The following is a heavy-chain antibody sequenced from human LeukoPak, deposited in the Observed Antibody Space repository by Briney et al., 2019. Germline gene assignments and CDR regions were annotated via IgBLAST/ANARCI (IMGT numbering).Heavy chain of an antibody. CDR1: GGSISSSGYY. CDR2: IYYSGST. D-gene: IGHD5-18*01. Sequence: PSETLSLTCTVSGGSISSSGYYWGWIRQPPGKGLEWIGSIYYSGSTYYNPSLKSRVTISVDTSKNQFSLKLSSVTAADTAVYYCARNGPTRGYSYGKGTLVDYWGQGTLVTVSS. J-gene: IGHJ4*02. CDR3: ARNGPTRGYSYGKGTLVDY. V-gene: IGHV4-39*07.